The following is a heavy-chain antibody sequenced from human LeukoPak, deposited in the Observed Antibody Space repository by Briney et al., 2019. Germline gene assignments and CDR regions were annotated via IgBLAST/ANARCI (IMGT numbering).Heavy chain of an antibody. CDR1: GYTFTSYY. Sequence: ASVKVSCKASGYTFTSYYMHWVRQAPGQGLEWMGIINPSGGSTSYAQKFQGRVTITADESTSTAYMELSSLRSEDTAVYYCASHYDSSGIDYWGQGTLVTVSS. D-gene: IGHD3-22*01. J-gene: IGHJ4*02. V-gene: IGHV1-46*01. CDR3: ASHYDSSGIDY. CDR2: INPSGGST.